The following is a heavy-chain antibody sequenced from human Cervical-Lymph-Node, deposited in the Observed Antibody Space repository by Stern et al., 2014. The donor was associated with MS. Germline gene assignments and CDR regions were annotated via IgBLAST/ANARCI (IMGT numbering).Heavy chain of an antibody. CDR1: GFSLSTIGVG. CDR3: AHSDYIAPRGTSNLWFDS. Sequence: QITLKESGPTLVKPTQTLTLTCTFSGFSLSTIGVGVAWIRPPPGQALEWLALLYLDGEKPYSPFLNNRLTVAKDTSNIQVVLTMTNMDPVDTATYSCAHSDYIAPRGTSNLWFDSWGQGTLVTVSS. V-gene: IGHV2-5*02. J-gene: IGHJ5*01. D-gene: IGHD4/OR15-4a*01. CDR2: LYLDGEK.